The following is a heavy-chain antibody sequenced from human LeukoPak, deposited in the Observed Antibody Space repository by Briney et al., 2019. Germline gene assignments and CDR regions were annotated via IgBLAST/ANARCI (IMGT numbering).Heavy chain of an antibody. CDR3: ARKSGALVWGSYRYLDY. J-gene: IGHJ4*02. V-gene: IGHV4-59*08. D-gene: IGHD3-16*02. CDR1: GGSISSYY. Sequence: SETLSLTCTVSGGSISSYYWSWIRQPPGKGLEWIGYIYYSGSTNYNPSLKSRVTISVDTSKNQFSLKLSSVTAADTAVYYCARKSGALVWGSYRYLDYWGQGTLVTVSS. CDR2: IYYSGST.